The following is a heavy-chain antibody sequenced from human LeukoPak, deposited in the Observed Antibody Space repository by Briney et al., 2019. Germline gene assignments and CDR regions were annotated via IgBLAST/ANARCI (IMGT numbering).Heavy chain of an antibody. CDR1: GYTFTNYY. D-gene: IGHD5-18*01. J-gene: IGHJ1*01. Sequence: ASVKVSCKASGYTFTNYYIHWVRQAPGQGLEWTGIINPSGGSTSYAQKFQGRVTMTRDTSISTAYMELSRLKSDDTAVYYCARGSFSADAPLVLDYFHHWGQGTLVTVSS. V-gene: IGHV1-46*01. CDR2: INPSGGST. CDR3: ARGSFSADAPLVLDYFHH.